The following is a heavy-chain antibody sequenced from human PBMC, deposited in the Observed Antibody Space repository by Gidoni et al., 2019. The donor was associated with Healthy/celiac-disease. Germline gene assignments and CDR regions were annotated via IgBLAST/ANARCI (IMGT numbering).Heavy chain of an antibody. CDR2: MSGSGGST. D-gene: IGHD6-6*01. Sequence: EVQLLESGGGLVQPGGSLGLSCAASGFPFSSYAMSWVRQAPGKGLEWVSAMSGSGGSTYYADSVKGRFTISRDNSKNTLYLQMNSLRAEDTAVYYCAKSEYSSSSTARENYWGQGTLVTVSS. V-gene: IGHV3-23*01. CDR1: GFPFSSYA. J-gene: IGHJ4*02. CDR3: AKSEYSSSSTARENY.